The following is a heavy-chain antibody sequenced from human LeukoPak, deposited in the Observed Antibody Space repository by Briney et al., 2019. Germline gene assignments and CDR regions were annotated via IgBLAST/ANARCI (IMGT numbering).Heavy chain of an antibody. J-gene: IGHJ6*02. CDR2: ISGSGGST. CDR1: GFTFRSHA. Sequence: GGSLRLSCVGSGFTFRSHAMSWVRQAPGQGLEWVSAISGSGGSTYYADSVKGRFTISRDNSKNTLYLQMNSLRAEDTAVYYCAKVRTYFYHGLDVRGQGTTVTVSS. V-gene: IGHV3-23*01. CDR3: AKVRTYFYHGLDV. D-gene: IGHD1-14*01.